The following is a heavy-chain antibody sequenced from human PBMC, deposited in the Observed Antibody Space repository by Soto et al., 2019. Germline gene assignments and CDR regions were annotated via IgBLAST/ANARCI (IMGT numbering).Heavy chain of an antibody. J-gene: IGHJ4*02. D-gene: IGHD3-22*01. V-gene: IGHV5-10-1*01. Sequence: GDSLKISCKGSGYSFSGYWITWVRQKPGKGLEWMGRIDPSDSQTYYSPSFRGHVTISVTKSITTVFLQWSSLMASDTAMYYCARQIYDSDTGPNFQYYFDSWGQGTPVTVYS. CDR1: GYSFSGYW. CDR3: ARQIYDSDTGPNFQYYFDS. CDR2: IDPSDSQT.